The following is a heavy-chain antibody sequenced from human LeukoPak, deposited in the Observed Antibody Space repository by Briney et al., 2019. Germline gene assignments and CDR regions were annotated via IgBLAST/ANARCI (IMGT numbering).Heavy chain of an antibody. V-gene: IGHV1-69*13. CDR2: IIPIFGTA. J-gene: IGHJ4*02. CDR3: VPRDYEGPDY. D-gene: IGHD4-17*01. Sequence: SVKVSCKASGGTFSSYAISWVRQAPGQGLEWMGGIIPIFGTANYAQKFQGRVTITADESTSTAYMELSSLRSEDTAVYYCVPRDYEGPDYWGQGTLVTVSS. CDR1: GGTFSSYA.